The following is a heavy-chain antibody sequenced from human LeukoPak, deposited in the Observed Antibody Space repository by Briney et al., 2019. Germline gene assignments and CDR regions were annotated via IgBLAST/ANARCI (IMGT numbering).Heavy chain of an antibody. CDR2: IYSDGDT. V-gene: IGHV3-66*01. CDR3: ARGGEHLIA. Sequence: GGSLRLSCAASGVSVSSNDLSWGRQAPGKGLEWVSVIYSDGDTFYTDSVKGRFSISRDTSKNTVYLKMKRLRPAHRAVYYCARGGEHLIAWGQRALVTV. CDR1: GVSVSSND. D-gene: IGHD2-21*01. J-gene: IGHJ4*02.